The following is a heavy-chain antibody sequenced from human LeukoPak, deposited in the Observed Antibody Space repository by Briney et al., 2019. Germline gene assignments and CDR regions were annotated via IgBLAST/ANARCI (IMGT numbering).Heavy chain of an antibody. J-gene: IGHJ4*02. CDR2: ISSSSSTI. Sequence: PGGSLRLSCAASGFTFSSYSMNWVRQAPGKGLEWVSYISSSSSTIYYADSVKGRFTISRDNAKNSLYLQMNSLRAEDTALYYCAKVPRDGYDYFDYWGQGTLVTVSS. D-gene: IGHD3-16*01. CDR3: AKVPRDGYDYFDY. CDR1: GFTFSSYS. V-gene: IGHV3-48*04.